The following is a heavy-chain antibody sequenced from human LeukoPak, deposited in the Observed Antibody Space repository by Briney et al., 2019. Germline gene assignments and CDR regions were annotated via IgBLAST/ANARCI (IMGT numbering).Heavy chain of an antibody. CDR1: GFTFDDFA. CDR3: AKDLWRGVDY. D-gene: IGHD3-3*01. J-gene: IGHJ4*02. CDR2: VSWNSDSI. V-gene: IGHV3-9*01. Sequence: GGSLRLSCAASGFTFDDFAMHWVRQAPGKGLEWVSGVSWNSDSIGYADSVKGRFTISRDNSKNTLYLQMNSLRAEDTAVYYCAKDLWRGVDYWGQGTLVTVSS.